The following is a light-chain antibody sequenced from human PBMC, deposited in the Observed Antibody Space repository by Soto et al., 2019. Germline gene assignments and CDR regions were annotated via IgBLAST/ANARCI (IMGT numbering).Light chain of an antibody. J-gene: IGKJ1*01. V-gene: IGKV1-8*01. CDR3: QEYSSYWT. Sequence: AIRMTQSPSSLSASTGDRVTITCRASQGISSYLAWYQQKPGKAPKLLIYAASTLQSGVPSRFSGGGSGTDFTLTISSLQPDDFATYYCQEYSSYWTFGQGTKVDI. CDR2: AAS. CDR1: QGISSY.